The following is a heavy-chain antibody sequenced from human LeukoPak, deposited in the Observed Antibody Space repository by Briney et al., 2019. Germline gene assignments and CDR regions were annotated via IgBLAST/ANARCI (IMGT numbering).Heavy chain of an antibody. Sequence: GGSLRLSCAASGFTFSSYWMSWVRQAPGKGLEWVANIKQDGSEKYYVDSVKGRFTISRDNAKNSLYLQMNSLRAEDTALYYCAKDLGVWFGELGRLDYYYGMDVWGQGTTVTVSS. J-gene: IGHJ6*02. V-gene: IGHV3-7*03. D-gene: IGHD3-10*01. CDR1: GFTFSSYW. CDR2: IKQDGSEK. CDR3: AKDLGVWFGELGRLDYYYGMDV.